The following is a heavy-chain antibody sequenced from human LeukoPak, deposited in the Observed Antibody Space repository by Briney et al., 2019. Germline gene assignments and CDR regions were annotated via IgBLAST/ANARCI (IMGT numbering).Heavy chain of an antibody. CDR1: GFTFSSYA. CDR3: ARDGEQGSYVPYWYFDL. Sequence: PGGSLRLSCAASGFTFSSYAMHWVRQAPGKGLEWVAVISYDGSNKYYADSVKGRFTISRDNSKNTLYLQMNSLRAEDTAVYYCARDGEQGSYVPYWYFDLWGRGTLVTVSS. CDR2: ISYDGSNK. D-gene: IGHD2-15*01. J-gene: IGHJ2*01. V-gene: IGHV3-30*04.